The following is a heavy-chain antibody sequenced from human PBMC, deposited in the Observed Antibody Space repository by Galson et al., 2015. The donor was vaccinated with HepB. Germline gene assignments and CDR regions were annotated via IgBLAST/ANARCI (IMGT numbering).Heavy chain of an antibody. D-gene: IGHD3-3*01. CDR3: ARAGSYDFWSGFPYYYYYYYMDV. CDR2: IKQDGSEK. J-gene: IGHJ6*03. Sequence: LRLSCAASGFTFSSYWMSWVRQAPGKGLEWVANIKQDGSEKYYVDSVKGRFTISRDNAKNSLYLQMNSLRAEDTAVYYCARAGSYDFWSGFPYYYYYYYMDVWGKGTTVTVSS. CDR1: GFTFSSYW. V-gene: IGHV3-7*01.